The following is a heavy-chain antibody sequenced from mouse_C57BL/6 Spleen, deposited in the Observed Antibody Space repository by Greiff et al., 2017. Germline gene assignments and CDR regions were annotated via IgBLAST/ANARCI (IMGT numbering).Heavy chain of an antibody. J-gene: IGHJ1*03. CDR2: INPNNGGT. Sequence: EVQLQESGPELVKPGASVKMSCKASGYTFTDYNMHWVKQSHGKSLEWIGYINPNNGGTSYNQKFKGKATLTVNKSSSTSYMELRSLTSEDSAVYYCAKYYDWYFDVWGTGTTVTVSS. D-gene: IGHD1-1*01. V-gene: IGHV1-22*01. CDR1: GYTFTDYN. CDR3: AKYYDWYFDV.